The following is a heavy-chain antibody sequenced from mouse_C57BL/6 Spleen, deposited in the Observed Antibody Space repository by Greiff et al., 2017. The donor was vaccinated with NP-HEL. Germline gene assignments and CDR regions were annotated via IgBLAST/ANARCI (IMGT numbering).Heavy chain of an antibody. CDR3: ARHEGSFITTVPYYFDY. J-gene: IGHJ2*01. V-gene: IGHV1-62-2*01. CDR2: FYPGSGSI. Sequence: QVHVKQSGAELVKPGASVKLSCKASGYTFTEYTIHWVKQRSGQGLEWIGWFYPGSGSIKYNEKFKDKATLTADKSSSTVYMELSRLTSEDSAVYFCARHEGSFITTVPYYFDYWGQGTTLTVSS. CDR1: GYTFTEYT. D-gene: IGHD1-1*01.